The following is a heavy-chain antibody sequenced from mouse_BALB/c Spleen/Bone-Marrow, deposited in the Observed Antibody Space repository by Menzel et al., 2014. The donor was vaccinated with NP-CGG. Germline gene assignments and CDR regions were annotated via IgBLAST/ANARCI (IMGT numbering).Heavy chain of an antibody. CDR3: ASPIYYGNYEGFAY. J-gene: IGHJ3*01. D-gene: IGHD2-1*01. CDR2: ISTYSGNT. Sequence: VKLVESGPELVRPGVSVKISCKGSGYTFTDYAMHWVKQSHAKSLEWIGVISTYSGNTNYYQKFEGKATMTVDKSSSTAYMELARLTSEDSAIYYCASPIYYGNYEGFAYWGQGTLVTVSA. V-gene: IGHV1-67*01. CDR1: GYTFTDYA.